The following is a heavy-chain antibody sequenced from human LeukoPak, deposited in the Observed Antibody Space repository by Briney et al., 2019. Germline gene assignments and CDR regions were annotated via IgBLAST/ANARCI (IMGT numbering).Heavy chain of an antibody. J-gene: IGHJ4*02. D-gene: IGHD5-24*01. CDR3: ARGLGRWLQFGVLMSYQKEFDY. CDR2: INAGNGNT. CDR1: GYTFTSYA. Sequence: ASVKVSCKASGYTFTSYAMHWVRQAPGQRLEWMGWINAGNGNTKYSQKFQGRVTMTRNTSISTAYMELSSLRSEDTAVYYCARGLGRWLQFGVLMSYQKEFDYWGQGTLVTVSS. V-gene: IGHV1-3*01.